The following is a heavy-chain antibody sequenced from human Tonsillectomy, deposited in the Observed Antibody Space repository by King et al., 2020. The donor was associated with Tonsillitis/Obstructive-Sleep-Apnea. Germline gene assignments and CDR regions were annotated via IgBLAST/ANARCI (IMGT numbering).Heavy chain of an antibody. J-gene: IGHJ5*02. CDR3: ARGITIFGVDAFDP. CDR1: GYTFSHYA. Sequence: VQLVQSGAEVKKPGASVKVSCKASGYTFSHYAMHWVRHAPGQRLEWMGWINAGNGNTKYSQKFQGRFTITRDTSASTAYMELSSLRSEDTAIYYCARGITIFGVDAFDPWGQGTLVTVSS. D-gene: IGHD3-3*01. CDR2: INAGNGNT. V-gene: IGHV1-3*01.